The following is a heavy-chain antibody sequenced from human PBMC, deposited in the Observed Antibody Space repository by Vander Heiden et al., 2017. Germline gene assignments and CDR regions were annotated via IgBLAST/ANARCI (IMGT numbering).Heavy chain of an antibody. Sequence: EVQLAESGGGLVQPGGSLRLSCAAPGFTYSNYWMHWVRQAPGKGLVWVSRIDSDGSSTSYADSVKGRFTISRDNAKNRVYLQMNSLSAEDTAVYYCVRDSPPFTPWGQGTLVTVSS. D-gene: IGHD3-3*02. CDR2: IDSDGSST. CDR3: VRDSPPFTP. V-gene: IGHV3-74*01. J-gene: IGHJ5*02. CDR1: GFTYSNYW.